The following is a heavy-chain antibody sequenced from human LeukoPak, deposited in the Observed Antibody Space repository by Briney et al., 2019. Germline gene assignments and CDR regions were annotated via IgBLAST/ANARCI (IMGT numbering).Heavy chain of an antibody. CDR2: ISADNGNT. J-gene: IGHJ6*03. Sequence: ASVKVSCKASGYTFTSYAISWVRQAPGQGLEWMGWISADNGNTDYAQRFQGRVTMTTDTSTSTAYMELRSLRSDDTAVYYCARGGSYGPYYYYYYMDVWGKGTTVTVSS. CDR3: ARGGSYGPYYYYYYMDV. CDR1: GYTFTSYA. D-gene: IGHD5-18*01. V-gene: IGHV1-18*01.